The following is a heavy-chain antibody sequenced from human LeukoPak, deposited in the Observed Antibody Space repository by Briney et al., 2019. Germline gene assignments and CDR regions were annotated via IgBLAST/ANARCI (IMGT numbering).Heavy chain of an antibody. CDR3: ARDWAKLSYCSGEICPDAFDI. V-gene: IGHV3-11*06. CDR1: GFTFSDYY. CDR2: ISSSSTYI. D-gene: IGHD2-15*01. J-gene: IGHJ3*02. Sequence: PGGSLRLSCAASGFTFSDYYMSWIRQAPGKGLQWVSSISSSSTYIYCTDSLKGRVTISRDNAKNSVYLQMNSLRAEDTAVYYCARDWAKLSYCSGEICPDAFDIWGQGTMVTVSS.